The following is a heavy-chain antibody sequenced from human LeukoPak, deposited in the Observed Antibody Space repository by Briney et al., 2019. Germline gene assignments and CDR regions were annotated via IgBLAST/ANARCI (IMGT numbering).Heavy chain of an antibody. J-gene: IGHJ4*02. D-gene: IGHD6-19*01. CDR2: INPYNGDT. CDR3: ARGSSSDWPLEY. Sequence: GAPVKVSCKASGYTFINYAIHWVRQAPGQRLEWMGWINPYNGDTEYSQKLQGRVTITKDTSASTAYMNLSTLRYEDTAVYYCARGSSSDWPLEYWGRGILVTVSS. CDR1: GYTFINYA. V-gene: IGHV1-3*01.